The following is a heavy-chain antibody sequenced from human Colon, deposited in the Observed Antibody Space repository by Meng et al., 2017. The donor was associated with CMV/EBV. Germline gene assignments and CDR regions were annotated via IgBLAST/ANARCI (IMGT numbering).Heavy chain of an antibody. CDR2: ISSSSSYI. J-gene: IGHJ4*02. D-gene: IGHD1-20*01. Sequence: GESLKISCAASGFTFSSYSMNWVRQAPGKGLEWVSSISSSSSYIYYADSVKGRFTISRDNAKNSLYLQMNSLRAEDTAVYYCAGYNWNRHTLDYLGQGTLVTVSS. V-gene: IGHV3-21*01. CDR3: AGYNWNRHTLDY. CDR1: GFTFSSYS.